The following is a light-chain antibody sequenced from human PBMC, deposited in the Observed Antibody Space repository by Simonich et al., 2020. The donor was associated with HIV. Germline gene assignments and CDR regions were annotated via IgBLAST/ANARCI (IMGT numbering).Light chain of an antibody. CDR3: SSYTSSSTLM. Sequence: QSALTQPASVSGSPGQSITISCTGTSSDVGSYNLVSWYQQHPGKAPKLMIYEGSKRPSGVSNRFSASKSGNTASLTISGLQAEDEADYYCSSYTSSSTLMFGGGTKLTVL. CDR1: SSDVGSYNL. J-gene: IGLJ3*02. CDR2: EGS. V-gene: IGLV2-14*02.